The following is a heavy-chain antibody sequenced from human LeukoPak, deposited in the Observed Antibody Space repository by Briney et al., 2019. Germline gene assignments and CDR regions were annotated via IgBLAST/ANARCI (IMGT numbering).Heavy chain of an antibody. V-gene: IGHV4-4*03. CDR2: VHLDGRT. J-gene: IGHJ4*02. Sequence: PPGTLSLIRGVSGGAISSTNWETWVRRPPGKGLEWIGEVHLDGRTNYNPSLQSRLTMSVDFSENHISLKLTSVTAADTAVYYCAREGGPYRPLDYSGQGTLVTVSS. CDR3: AREGGPYRPLDY. CDR1: GGAISSTNW.